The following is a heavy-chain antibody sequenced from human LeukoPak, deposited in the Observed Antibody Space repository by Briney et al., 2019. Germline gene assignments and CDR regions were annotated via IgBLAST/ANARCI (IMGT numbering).Heavy chain of an antibody. CDR1: GFTFSSYS. CDR2: ISSSSSYI. V-gene: IGHV3-21*01. CDR3: ARPGAPGYCGGDCYVDY. D-gene: IGHD2-21*02. Sequence: PGGSLRLSCADSGFTFSSYSMNWVRQAPGKGLEWVSSISSSSSYIYYADSVKGRFTISRDNAKNSLYLQMNSLRAEDTAVYYCARPGAPGYCGGDCYVDYWGQGTLVTVSS. J-gene: IGHJ4*02.